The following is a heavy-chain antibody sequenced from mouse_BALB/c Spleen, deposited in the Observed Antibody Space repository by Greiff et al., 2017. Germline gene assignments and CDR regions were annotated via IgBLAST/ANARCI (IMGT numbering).Heavy chain of an antibody. CDR3: ARWGYYGSSLYYAMDY. CDR2: INPYNGDT. J-gene: IGHJ4*01. CDR1: GYSFTGYF. Sequence: EVKLQQSGPELVKPGASVKISCKASGYSFTGYFMNWVMQSHGKSLEWIGRINPYNGDTFYNQKFKGKATLTVDKSSNTAHMELRSLASEDSAVYYCARWGYYGSSLYYAMDYWGQGTSVTVSS. V-gene: IGHV1-20*02. D-gene: IGHD1-1*01.